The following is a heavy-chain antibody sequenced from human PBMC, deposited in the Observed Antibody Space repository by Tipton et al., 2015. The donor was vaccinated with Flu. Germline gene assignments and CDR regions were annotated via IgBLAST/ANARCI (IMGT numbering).Heavy chain of an antibody. Sequence: SLRLSCAASGFSFTSYAMSWVRQAPGKGLEWVSVMSGSGDSTYYADSVKGRFTISRDNSKNTMYLQMNSLRAEDTAVYYCTKFQLYCSSTSCKDEYWGQGTLVTVSS. CDR1: GFSFTSYA. CDR3: TKFQLYCSSTSCKDEY. CDR2: MSGSGDST. V-gene: IGHV3-23*01. J-gene: IGHJ4*02. D-gene: IGHD2-2*01.